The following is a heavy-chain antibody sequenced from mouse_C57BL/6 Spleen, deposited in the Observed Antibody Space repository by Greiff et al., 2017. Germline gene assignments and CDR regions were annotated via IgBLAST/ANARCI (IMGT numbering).Heavy chain of an antibody. CDR2: ISDGGSYT. CDR1: GFTFSSYA. D-gene: IGHD1-1*01. CDR3: ARDYGSRPFDY. J-gene: IGHJ2*01. Sequence: EVNVVESGGGLVKPGGSLKLSCAASGFTFSSYAMSWVRQTPEKRLEWVATISDGGSYTYYPDNVKGRFTISRDNAKNNLYLQMSHLKSEDTAMYCCARDYGSRPFDYWGQGTTLTVSA. V-gene: IGHV5-4*01.